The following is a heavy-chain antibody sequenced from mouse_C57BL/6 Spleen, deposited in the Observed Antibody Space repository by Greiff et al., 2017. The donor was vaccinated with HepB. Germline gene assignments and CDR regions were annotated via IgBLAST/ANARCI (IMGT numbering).Heavy chain of an antibody. J-gene: IGHJ4*01. CDR2: IDPSDSYT. D-gene: IGHD1-1*01. V-gene: IGHV1-50*01. CDR3: ARVTTVVATGGYAMNY. Sequence: VQLQQSGAELVKPGASVKLSCKASGYTFTSYWMQWVKQRPGQGLEWIGEIDPSDSYTNYNQKFKGKATLTVDTSSSTAYMQLSSLTSEDSAVYYWARVTTVVATGGYAMNYWGQGTSVTVSS. CDR1: GYTFTSYW.